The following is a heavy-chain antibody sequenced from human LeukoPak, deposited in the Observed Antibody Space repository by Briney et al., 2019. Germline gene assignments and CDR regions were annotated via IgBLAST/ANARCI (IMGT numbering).Heavy chain of an antibody. CDR3: AGYCSGGSCYRQWFDP. V-gene: IGHV1-69*04. D-gene: IGHD2-15*01. CDR2: IIPILGIA. CDR1: GGTFCSYA. J-gene: IGHJ5*02. Sequence: GASVKVSCKASGGTFCSYAISWVRQAPGQGLEWMGRIIPILGIANNAQKFQGRVTITADKSTSTAYMELSSLRSEDTAVYYCAGYCSGGSCYRQWFDPWGQGTLVTVSS.